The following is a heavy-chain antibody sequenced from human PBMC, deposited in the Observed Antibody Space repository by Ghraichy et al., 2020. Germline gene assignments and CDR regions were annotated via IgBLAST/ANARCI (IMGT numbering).Heavy chain of an antibody. CDR2: IYYSGST. CDR3: ARGIGYCSSTSCLGNYYYYGMDV. Sequence: TLSLTCTVSGGSISSGGYYWSWIRQHPGKGLEWIGYIYYSGSTYYNPSLKSRVTISVDTSKNQFSLKLSSVTAADTAVYYCARGIGYCSSTSCLGNYYYYGMDVWGQGTTVTVSS. D-gene: IGHD2-2*01. V-gene: IGHV4-31*03. CDR1: GGSISSGGYY. J-gene: IGHJ6*02.